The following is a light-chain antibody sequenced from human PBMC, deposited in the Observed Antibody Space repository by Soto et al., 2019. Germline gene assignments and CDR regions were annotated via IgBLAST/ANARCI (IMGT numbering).Light chain of an antibody. CDR3: QRYNTNVA. V-gene: IGKV3-15*01. CDR2: GAS. J-gene: IGKJ5*01. Sequence: EIVMTQSPATLSVSPGERATLSCRASQSVRSNLAWYKQKPGQAPRRRIYGASTRATGIPARFSGSGSGTEFTLTISSLQSEEFAVYYCQRYNTNVAFGQGTRLEIK. CDR1: QSVRSN.